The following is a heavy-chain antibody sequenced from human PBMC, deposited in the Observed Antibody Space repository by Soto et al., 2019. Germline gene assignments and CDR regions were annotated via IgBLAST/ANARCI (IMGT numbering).Heavy chain of an antibody. J-gene: IGHJ4*02. Sequence: SVKVSCKASGGTFSSYTISWVRQAPGQGLEWMGRIIPILGIANYAQKFQGRVTITADKSTSTAYMELSSLRSEDTAVYYCARDREETLGYSSGWPLDYWGQGTLVTVSS. D-gene: IGHD6-19*01. CDR2: IIPILGIA. CDR3: ARDREETLGYSSGWPLDY. CDR1: GGTFSSYT. V-gene: IGHV1-69*04.